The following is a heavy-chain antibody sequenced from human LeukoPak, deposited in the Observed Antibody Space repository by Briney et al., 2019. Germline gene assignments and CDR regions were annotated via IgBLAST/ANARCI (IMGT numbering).Heavy chain of an antibody. V-gene: IGHV3-7*01. D-gene: IGHD1-14*01. CDR2: INEDGGER. J-gene: IGHJ4*02. CDR1: GFTLSRYW. CDR3: ARGGNLEN. Sequence: PGGSQRLSCAASGFTLSRYWMSWVRQAPGKGLEWVANINEDGGERHYVDTVKGRFTISRDNAKNSLYLQMNSLRAEDTAVYYCARGGNLENWGRGTLVTVSS.